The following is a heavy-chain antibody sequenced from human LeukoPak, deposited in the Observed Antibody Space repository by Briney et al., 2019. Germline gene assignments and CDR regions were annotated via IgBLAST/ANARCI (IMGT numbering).Heavy chain of an antibody. Sequence: PGGSLRLSCAASGFTFSNYWMHWVRHAPGKGLVWVSRINSDGSSTSYADSVKGRFTISRDNAKNTLYLQMNSLRAEDTVVYYCARVSSGSYFGYYYYYMDVWGKGTTVTVSS. D-gene: IGHD1-26*01. J-gene: IGHJ6*03. CDR2: INSDGSST. V-gene: IGHV3-74*01. CDR1: GFTFSNYW. CDR3: ARVSSGSYFGYYYYYMDV.